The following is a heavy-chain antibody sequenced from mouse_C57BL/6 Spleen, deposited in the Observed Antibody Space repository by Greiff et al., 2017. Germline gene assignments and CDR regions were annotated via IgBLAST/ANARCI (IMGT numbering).Heavy chain of an antibody. J-gene: IGHJ3*01. CDR2: IHPNSGST. CDR1: GYTFTSYW. CDR3: ARRGGPYDGYYLAWFAY. Sequence: QVQLQQPGAELVKPGASVKLSCKASGYTFTSYWMHWVKQRPGQGLEWIGMIHPNSGSTNYNEKFKSKATLTVDKSSSTAYMQLSSLTSEDSAVYYCARRGGPYDGYYLAWFAYWGQGTLVTVSA. V-gene: IGHV1-64*01. D-gene: IGHD2-3*01.